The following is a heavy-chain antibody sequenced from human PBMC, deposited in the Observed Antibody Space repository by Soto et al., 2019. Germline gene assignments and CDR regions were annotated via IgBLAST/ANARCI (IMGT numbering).Heavy chain of an antibody. CDR3: SRTRLVIRVFEY. J-gene: IGHJ4*02. CDR1: GFTFSDHY. Sequence: EVQLVESGGGLVQPGGSLRLSCAASGFTFSDHYMDWVRQAPGKGLEWVGRIKNKANSYTTEYAASVKGIFTISRDDSKISLYLQMDSLRTEDTAVYYCSRTRLVIRVFEYWGQGVLGTVSS. CDR2: IKNKANSYTT. V-gene: IGHV3-72*01. D-gene: IGHD2-21*01.